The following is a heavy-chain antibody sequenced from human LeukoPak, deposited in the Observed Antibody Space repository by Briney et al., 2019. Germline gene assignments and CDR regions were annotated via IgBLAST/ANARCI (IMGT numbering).Heavy chain of an antibody. J-gene: IGHJ4*02. CDR3: ARDDYVDY. CDR2: ISYDGSNK. V-gene: IGHV3-30-3*01. Sequence: GRSLRLSCAASGFTFSSYAMHWVRQAPGKGLEWVAVISYDGSNKYYADSVKGRFTISRDNSKNTLYLQMNSLRAEDTAVYYCARDDYVDYWGQGTLVTVSS. CDR1: GFTFSSYA.